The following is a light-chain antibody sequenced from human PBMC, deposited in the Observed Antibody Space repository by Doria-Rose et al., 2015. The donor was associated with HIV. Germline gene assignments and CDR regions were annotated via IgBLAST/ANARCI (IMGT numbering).Light chain of an antibody. Sequence: DVHWYQQHPGTVPKLLTYTNVHRPSGVPDRFSGSRSGTSASLAISGLQSEDEADYYCQSYDLRLNDWVFGGGTKLTIL. CDR3: QSYDLRLNDWV. J-gene: IGLJ3*02. CDR2: TNV. V-gene: IGLV1-40*01. CDR1: D.